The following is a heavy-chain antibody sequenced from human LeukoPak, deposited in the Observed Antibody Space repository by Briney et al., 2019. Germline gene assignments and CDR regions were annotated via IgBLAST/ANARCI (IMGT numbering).Heavy chain of an antibody. D-gene: IGHD3-16*01. J-gene: IGHJ4*02. Sequence: GGSLRLSCAASGFTLSSYSMNWVRQAPGKGLEWVSYISSSSSTIYYADSVKGRFTISRDNAKNSLYLQMNSLRAEDTAVYYCARSLVPRLYYFDYWGQGTLVTVSS. CDR3: ARSLVPRLYYFDY. CDR1: GFTLSSYS. CDR2: ISSSSSTI. V-gene: IGHV3-48*01.